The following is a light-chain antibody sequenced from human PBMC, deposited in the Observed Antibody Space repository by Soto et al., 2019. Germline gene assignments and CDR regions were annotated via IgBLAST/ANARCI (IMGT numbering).Light chain of an antibody. V-gene: IGKV1-5*01. CDR1: QSISDG. J-gene: IGKJ5*01. CDR2: GAS. CDR3: QQYGASPST. Sequence: DIQMTQYPSPLPPSVGARVTITCRAGQSISDGVAWYQQQAGKAPELLISGASSVERGIPSRFGGSGSGTEFTLTISRLEPEDFAPYYRQQYGASPSTFGQGTRLEIK.